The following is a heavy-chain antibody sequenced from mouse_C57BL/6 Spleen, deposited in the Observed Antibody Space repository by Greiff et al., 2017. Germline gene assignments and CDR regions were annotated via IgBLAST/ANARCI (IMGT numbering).Heavy chain of an antibody. CDR1: GYTFTSYW. J-gene: IGHJ2*01. Sequence: QVQLQQPGAELVKPGASVKMSCKASGYTFTSYWITWVKQRPGQGLEWIGDLYPGSGSTNYNEKFKSKATLTVDTSSSTAYMQLSSLTSEDSAVYYCARSVYDGYYPYYFDYWGQGTTLTVSS. D-gene: IGHD2-3*01. V-gene: IGHV1-55*01. CDR3: ARSVYDGYYPYYFDY. CDR2: LYPGSGST.